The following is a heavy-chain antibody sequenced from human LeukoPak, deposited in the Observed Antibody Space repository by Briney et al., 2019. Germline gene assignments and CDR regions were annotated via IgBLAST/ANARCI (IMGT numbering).Heavy chain of an antibody. CDR3: ARNEPGIAVAAVDAFEI. V-gene: IGHV3-7*01. CDR1: GFTFSSYW. D-gene: IGHD6-19*01. CDR2: IKQDGSEK. Sequence: GGSLRLSCAASGFTFSSYWMSWVRQAPGKGLEWVANIKQDGSEKYYVDSVKGRFTISRDNAKNSLYLQMNSLRAEDTAVYYCARNEPGIAVAAVDAFEICGQGTMVTVSS. J-gene: IGHJ3*02.